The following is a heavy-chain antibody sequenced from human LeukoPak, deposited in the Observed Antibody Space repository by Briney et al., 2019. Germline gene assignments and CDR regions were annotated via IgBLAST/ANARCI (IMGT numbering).Heavy chain of an antibody. D-gene: IGHD2-2*01. CDR2: IIPIFGTA. J-gene: IGHJ3*02. CDR1: GGTFSSYA. CDR3: ASCIVVVPTAIGSCAFDI. Sequence: SVKVSCKASGGTFSSYAISWVRQAPGQGPEWVGGIIPIFGTANYAQKFQGRVTITADKSTSTAYMELSSLRSEDTAVYYCASCIVVVPTAIGSCAFDIWGQGTMVTVSS. V-gene: IGHV1-69*06.